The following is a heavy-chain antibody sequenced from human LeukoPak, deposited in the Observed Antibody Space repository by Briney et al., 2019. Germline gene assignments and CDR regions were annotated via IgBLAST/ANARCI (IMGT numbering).Heavy chain of an antibody. CDR3: ARSTMIEENWFDP. J-gene: IGHJ5*02. CDR1: GGSISRGSYY. CDR2: IYTSGST. Sequence: SETLSLTCTVSGGSISRGSYYWSWIRQPAGKGLEWIGRIYTSGSTNYNPSLKSRVTISVDTSKNQFSLKLSSVTAADTAVYYCARSTMIEENWFDPWGQGTLVTVSS. V-gene: IGHV4-61*02. D-gene: IGHD3-22*01.